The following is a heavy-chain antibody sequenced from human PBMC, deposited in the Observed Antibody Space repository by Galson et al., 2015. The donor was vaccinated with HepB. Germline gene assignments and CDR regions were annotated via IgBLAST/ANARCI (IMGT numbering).Heavy chain of an antibody. J-gene: IGHJ3*02. V-gene: IGHV1-69*04. CDR1: GGTFSSYT. Sequence: SVKVSCKASGGTFSSYTISWVRQAPGQGLEWMGRIIPILGIANYAQKFQGRVTITADKSTSTAYMELSSLRSEDTAVYYCARDRDSSGYGDAFDIWGQGTMVTVSS. D-gene: IGHD3-22*01. CDR3: ARDRDSSGYGDAFDI. CDR2: IIPILGIA.